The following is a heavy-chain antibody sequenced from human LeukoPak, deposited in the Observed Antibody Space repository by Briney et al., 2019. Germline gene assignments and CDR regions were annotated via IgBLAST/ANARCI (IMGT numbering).Heavy chain of an antibody. Sequence: SETLSLTCTVSGGSISSYYWSWIRQPPGKGLEWIGYIHYSGSTNYNPSLQSRVTISVDTSKNQFSLKLSSVTAADTAVYYCSRENGAFSPFGYWGQGTLVTVLS. V-gene: IGHV4-59*12. D-gene: IGHD2-8*01. CDR1: GGSISSYY. CDR2: IHYSGST. CDR3: SRENGAFSPFGY. J-gene: IGHJ4*02.